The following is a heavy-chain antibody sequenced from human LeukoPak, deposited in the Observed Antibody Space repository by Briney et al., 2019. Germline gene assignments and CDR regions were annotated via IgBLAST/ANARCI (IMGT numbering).Heavy chain of an antibody. Sequence: GGSLRLSCAASGFTFSSYGMHWVRQAPGKGLEWVAVKSYDGSNKYYADSVKGRFTISRDNSKNTLYLQMNSLRAEDTAVYYCWQQRIDYWGQGTLVTVSS. D-gene: IGHD6-13*01. V-gene: IGHV3-30*03. CDR1: GFTFSSYG. CDR3: WQQRIDY. J-gene: IGHJ4*02. CDR2: KSYDGSNK.